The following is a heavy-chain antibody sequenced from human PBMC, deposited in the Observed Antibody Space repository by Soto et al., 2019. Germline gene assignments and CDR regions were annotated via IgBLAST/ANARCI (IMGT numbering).Heavy chain of an antibody. J-gene: IGHJ6*02. CDR2: IYYSGST. Sequence: LSLTCTVSGGSISSSSYYWGWIRQPPGKGLEWIGSIYYSGSTYYNPSLKSRVTISVDTSKNQFSLKLSSATAADTAVYYCASTINNYYYYYGMDVWGQGTTVTVSS. CDR1: GGSISSSSYY. V-gene: IGHV4-39*01. CDR3: ASTINNYYYYYGMDV.